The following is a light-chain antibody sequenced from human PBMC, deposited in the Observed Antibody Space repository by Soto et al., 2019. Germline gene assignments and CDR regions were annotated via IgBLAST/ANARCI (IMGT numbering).Light chain of an antibody. Sequence: DIQMTQSPSSLSASVGDRVTITCRASQSISSYFCWYRQNPGKAPKLLIYSATTLQRGVAPRFSGSGSGTDFTLTISSLQPEDFATYYCQQTYSTPRTFGQGTRVEI. CDR1: QSISSY. CDR2: SAT. V-gene: IGKV1-39*01. CDR3: QQTYSTPRT. J-gene: IGKJ1*01.